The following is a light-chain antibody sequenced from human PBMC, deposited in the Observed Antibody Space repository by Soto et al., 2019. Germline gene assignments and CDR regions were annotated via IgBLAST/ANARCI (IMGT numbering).Light chain of an antibody. Sequence: QPVLTQPPSVSEAPRQRVTISCSGSSSNIGNNAVNWYKQLPGKAPKLLIYYDDLLPSGVSDRFSGSKTCASASLAISGLQSEDEADYYCAAWDDSLNSVIFGGGTKLTVL. CDR2: YDD. J-gene: IGLJ2*01. CDR3: AAWDDSLNSVI. CDR1: SSNIGNNA. V-gene: IGLV1-36*01.